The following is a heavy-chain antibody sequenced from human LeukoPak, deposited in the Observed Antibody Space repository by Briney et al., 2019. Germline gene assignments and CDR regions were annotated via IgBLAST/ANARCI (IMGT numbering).Heavy chain of an antibody. CDR1: GYTFTGYY. Sequence: ASVKVSCKASGYTFTGYYMHWVRQAPGQGLEWVGIINPTSGATTYAQKFQGRVTMTGDMSTSTVYMELSGLGSEDTAVYYCAREVSWTTVTTRHYFYYYMDVWGKGTTVTVSS. CDR2: INPTSGAT. J-gene: IGHJ6*03. D-gene: IGHD4-11*01. V-gene: IGHV1-46*01. CDR3: AREVSWTTVTTRHYFYYYMDV.